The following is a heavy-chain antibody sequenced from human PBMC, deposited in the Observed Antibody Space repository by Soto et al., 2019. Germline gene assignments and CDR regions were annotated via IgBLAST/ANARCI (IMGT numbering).Heavy chain of an antibody. CDR3: ARGAMANFDY. CDR2: FIAMLGTP. J-gene: IGHJ4*02. CDR1: GGTFGSHG. V-gene: IGHV1-69*13. Sequence: SVNVSCKASGGTFGSHGIAWVRQAPGQGLELMGGFIAMLGTPTYAKKVQGRATITADESLTSSYLELRSLRSEDTAVYFCARGAMANFDYWGQGTVVTVSS. D-gene: IGHD5-18*01.